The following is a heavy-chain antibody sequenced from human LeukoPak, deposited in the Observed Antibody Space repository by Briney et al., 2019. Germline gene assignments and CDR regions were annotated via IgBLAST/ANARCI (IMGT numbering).Heavy chain of an antibody. CDR1: GFTFSNAW. D-gene: IGHD3-22*01. CDR2: IKSKTDGGTT. J-gene: IGHJ4*02. CDR3: TTDLYYDSSGYYY. V-gene: IGHV3-15*01. Sequence: GGSLRLSCAASGFTFSNAWMSWVRQAPGKGLEWVGRIKSKTDGGTTDYAAPVKGRFTIPRDDSKNTLYLQTNSLKTEDTAVYYCTTDLYYDSSGYYYWGQGTLVTVSS.